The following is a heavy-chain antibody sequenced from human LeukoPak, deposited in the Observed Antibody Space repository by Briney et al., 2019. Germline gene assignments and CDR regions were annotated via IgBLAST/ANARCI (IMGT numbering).Heavy chain of an antibody. Sequence: SETLSLTCTVSGGSISTYYWSWIRQPPGKGLEWIGEINHSGSTNYNPSLKSRVTISVDTSKNQFSLKLSSVTAADTAVYYCARAASFSSGWPFDYWGQGTLVTVSS. CDR3: ARAASFSSGWPFDY. J-gene: IGHJ4*02. CDR1: GGSISTYY. D-gene: IGHD6-19*01. V-gene: IGHV4-34*01. CDR2: INHSGST.